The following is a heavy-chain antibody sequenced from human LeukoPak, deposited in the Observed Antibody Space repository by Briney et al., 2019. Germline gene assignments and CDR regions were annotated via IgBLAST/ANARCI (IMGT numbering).Heavy chain of an antibody. Sequence: PSETLSLTCSVSGASLSSRTYYWAWIRQPRGKGLEWIASIYSPGNTFYNPSLKSRILFSVDTSQNQFSLKLNSVTAADTAVYYCVREILYCSGGSCYRGPFDNWGQGTLVTVSA. V-gene: IGHV4-39*07. CDR2: IYSPGNT. D-gene: IGHD2-15*01. CDR3: VREILYCSGGSCYRGPFDN. CDR1: GASLSSRTYY. J-gene: IGHJ4*02.